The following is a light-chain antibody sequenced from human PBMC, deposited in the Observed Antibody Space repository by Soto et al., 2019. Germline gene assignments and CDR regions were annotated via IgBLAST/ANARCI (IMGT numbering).Light chain of an antibody. CDR3: QQYNNWPWT. Sequence: DTQMTQSPSSLSASVGDRVAITCQASRDITDYLNWYQQKPGKAPKLLIYAASTLQSGVPSRFSGSGSGTDFTLTISCLQSEDFAVYYCQQYNNWPWTFGQGTKVDI. J-gene: IGKJ1*01. V-gene: IGKV1-33*01. CDR2: AAS. CDR1: RDITDY.